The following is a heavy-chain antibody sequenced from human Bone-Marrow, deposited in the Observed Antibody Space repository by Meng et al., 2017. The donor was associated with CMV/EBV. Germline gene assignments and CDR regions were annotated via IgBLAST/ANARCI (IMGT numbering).Heavy chain of an antibody. CDR3: ARHGYDFWSGYYSY. D-gene: IGHD3-3*01. Sequence: GSLRLSCTVSGGSISSSSYYWGWIRQPPGKGLEWIGSIYYSGSTYYNPSLKSRVTISVDTSKNQFSLKLSSVTAADTAVYYCARHGYDFWSGYYSYWGQGPLVPVDS. J-gene: IGHJ4*02. V-gene: IGHV4-39*01. CDR1: GGSISSSSYY. CDR2: IYYSGST.